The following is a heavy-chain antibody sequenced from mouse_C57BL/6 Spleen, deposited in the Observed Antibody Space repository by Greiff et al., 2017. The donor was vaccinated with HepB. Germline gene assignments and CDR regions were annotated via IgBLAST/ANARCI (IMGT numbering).Heavy chain of an antibody. CDR1: GFTFSSYA. CDR3: AREYDYDLFAY. J-gene: IGHJ3*01. D-gene: IGHD2-4*01. V-gene: IGHV5-4*01. CDR2: ISDGGSYT. Sequence: EVQRVESGGGLVKPGGSLKLSCAASGFTFSSYAMSWVRQTPEKRLEWVATISDGGSYTYYPDNVKGRFTISRDNAKNNLYLQMSHLKSEDTAMYYCAREYDYDLFAYWGQGTLVTVSA.